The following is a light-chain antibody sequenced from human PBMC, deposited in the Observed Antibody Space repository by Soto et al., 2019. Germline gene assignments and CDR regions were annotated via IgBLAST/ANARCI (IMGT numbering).Light chain of an antibody. Sequence: EIVLTQSPVTLPLSPGERATLSCRASQSVSTYLAWYQQKPGHAPRLLIYDVSNRATGIPARFSGSGSGTDFTLTISSLEPEDFAVYYCQQRSDWTLTFGQGTKLEIK. CDR3: QQRSDWTLT. J-gene: IGKJ2*01. CDR1: QSVSTY. V-gene: IGKV3-11*01. CDR2: DVS.